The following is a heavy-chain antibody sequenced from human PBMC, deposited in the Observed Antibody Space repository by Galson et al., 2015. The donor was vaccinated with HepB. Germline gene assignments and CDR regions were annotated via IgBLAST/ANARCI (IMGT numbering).Heavy chain of an antibody. CDR2: IGSAGDT. CDR3: ARGNPLDLQYYNYYRMDI. D-gene: IGHD3-16*02. CDR1: GFTFNNYD. V-gene: IGHV3-13*01. Sequence: SLRLSCAASGFTFNNYDMHWVRQATGKGLEWVSAIGSAGDTYYPGSVKGRFIISRENVKNSLYLQMNSLRAGDTAVYYCARGNPLDLQYYNYYRMDIWGQGTTVIVSS. J-gene: IGHJ6*02.